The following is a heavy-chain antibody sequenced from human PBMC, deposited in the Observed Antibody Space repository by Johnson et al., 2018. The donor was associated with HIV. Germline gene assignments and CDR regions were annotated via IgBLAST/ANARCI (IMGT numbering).Heavy chain of an antibody. CDR3: ARDSSSGWYPHAFDI. Sequence: QVQLMESGGGVVQPGGSLRLSCAASGFTFSSYGMHWVRQAPGKGLEWVAVISYDGSNKYYADSVKGRFTISRDNSKNTLYLQMNSLRAEDTAVYYCARDSSSGWYPHAFDIWGQGTMVTVAS. V-gene: IGHV3-30*19. CDR1: GFTFSSYG. D-gene: IGHD6-19*01. J-gene: IGHJ3*02. CDR2: ISYDGSNK.